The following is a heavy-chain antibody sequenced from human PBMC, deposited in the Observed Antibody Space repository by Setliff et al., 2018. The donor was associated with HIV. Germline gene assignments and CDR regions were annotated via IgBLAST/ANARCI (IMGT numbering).Heavy chain of an antibody. J-gene: IGHJ4*02. D-gene: IGHD2-15*01. Sequence: GESLKISCKGSGYSFTTYWIGWVRQMPGKGLEWRGIIYPGDSDTRYSPSFQGQVTISADKSISTAYLQWSSLKASDTAMYYCATSPLGYCSGGSCSHYFDYWGPGTLVTVSS. CDR3: ATSPLGYCSGGSCSHYFDY. V-gene: IGHV5-51*01. CDR2: IYPGDSDT. CDR1: GYSFTTYW.